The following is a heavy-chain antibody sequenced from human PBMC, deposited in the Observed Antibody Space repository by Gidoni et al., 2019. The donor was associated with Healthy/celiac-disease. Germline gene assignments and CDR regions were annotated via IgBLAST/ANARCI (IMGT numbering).Heavy chain of an antibody. CDR3: ARGGPGGDGAFDI. CDR1: GGSISRGGYS. V-gene: IGHV4-30-2*01. Sequence: QLQLQESDSGLVKPSQTLSLTCPVSGGSISRGGYSWSWIRRPPGKALEWCGYSNHSGNTYYNPSHKSRVNRTVNRSKDKFSMKVGSVPAANAAVYYGARGGPGGDGAFDIWGQGTMVTVSS. D-gene: IGHD3-16*01. CDR2: SNHSGNT. J-gene: IGHJ3*02.